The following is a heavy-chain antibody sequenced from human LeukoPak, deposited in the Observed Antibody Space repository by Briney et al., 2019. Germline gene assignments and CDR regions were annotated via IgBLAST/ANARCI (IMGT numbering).Heavy chain of an antibody. Sequence: SETLSLTCTVSGGSICSSSYYWGWIRQPPGKGLEWIGSIYYSGSTYYNPSLKSRVTISVETSKNQFSLKLSSVTAADTAVYYCARVTGYMIKDYFDYWGQGTLVTVSS. J-gene: IGHJ4*02. CDR2: IYYSGST. D-gene: IGHD3-22*01. CDR3: ARVTGYMIKDYFDY. CDR1: GGSICSSSYY. V-gene: IGHV4-39*07.